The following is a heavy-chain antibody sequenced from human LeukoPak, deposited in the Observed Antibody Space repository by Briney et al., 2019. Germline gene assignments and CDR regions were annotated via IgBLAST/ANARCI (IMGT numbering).Heavy chain of an antibody. J-gene: IGHJ4*02. CDR3: ATTTIMVRGAIDY. CDR2: ISSSSSYI. CDR1: GFTFSSYS. Sequence: GVSLRLSRAASGFTFSSYSMNWVRQAPGKGLEWVSSISSSSSYIYYADSVKGRFTISRDNAKNSLYLQMNSLRAEDTAVYYCATTTIMVRGAIDYWGQGTLVTVSS. D-gene: IGHD3-10*01. V-gene: IGHV3-21*01.